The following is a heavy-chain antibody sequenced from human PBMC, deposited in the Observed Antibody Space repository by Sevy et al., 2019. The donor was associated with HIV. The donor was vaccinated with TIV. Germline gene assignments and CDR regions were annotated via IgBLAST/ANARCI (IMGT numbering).Heavy chain of an antibody. Sequence: ASVNVSCKASGYSFSAYFLHWVRQAPGQGLEWMGRISPNSGGTVYAQKFRGRVTMTRDTSSTTAYMELTRLKSDDTALSYCARASGPTVGAYFDSWGQGALVTVSS. D-gene: IGHD3-10*01. CDR2: ISPNSGGT. CDR1: GYSFSAYF. V-gene: IGHV1-2*06. J-gene: IGHJ4*02. CDR3: ARASGPTVGAYFDS.